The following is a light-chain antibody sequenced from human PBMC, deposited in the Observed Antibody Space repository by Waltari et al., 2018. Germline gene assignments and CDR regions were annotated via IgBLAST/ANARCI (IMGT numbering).Light chain of an antibody. J-gene: IGLJ2*01. V-gene: IGLV3-1*01. CDR1: KLGDTY. CDR3: QAWDTRTAV. Sequence: SFDLTQPPSVSVSPGQTASITCSGDKLGDTYASWYQQRPGQAPVLVIYQETKRPSGIPGGFSGSNSGNTATLTISGTQAMDEADYYCQAWDTRTAVFGGGTKLTVL. CDR2: QET.